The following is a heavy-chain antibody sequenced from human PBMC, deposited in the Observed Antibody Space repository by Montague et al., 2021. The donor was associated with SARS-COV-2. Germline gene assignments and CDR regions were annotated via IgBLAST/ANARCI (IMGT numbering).Heavy chain of an antibody. CDR2: ISGNGGST. CDR1: GFTFSSYT. D-gene: IGHD4-11*01. J-gene: IGHJ5*02. Sequence: SLRLSCAASGFTFSSYTMTWVRQAPGKGLEWVSAISGNGGSTFYADSVKGRFTISRDNSKNTLYLQLNSLRAEDTAVYYCAKLLDSNHFFSGLGSHWFDPWGQGTLVSVSS. CDR3: AKLLDSNHFFSGLGSHWFDP. V-gene: IGHV3-23*01.